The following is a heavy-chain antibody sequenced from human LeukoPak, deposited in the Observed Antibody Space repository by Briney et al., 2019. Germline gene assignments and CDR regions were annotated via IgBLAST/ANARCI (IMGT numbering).Heavy chain of an antibody. J-gene: IGHJ1*01. Sequence: PGGSLRLSCAASGFTFSRYGLVWVRQALGKGLEWVSSITGSGGSTYYADSVKGRFTISGDNSNNTLYLQMNSLRAEDTAVYYCAKEPYCSSTSCIGEYFQRWGQGTLVTVSS. V-gene: IGHV3-23*01. CDR2: ITGSGGST. CDR1: GFTFSRYG. CDR3: AKEPYCSSTSCIGEYFQR. D-gene: IGHD2-2*01.